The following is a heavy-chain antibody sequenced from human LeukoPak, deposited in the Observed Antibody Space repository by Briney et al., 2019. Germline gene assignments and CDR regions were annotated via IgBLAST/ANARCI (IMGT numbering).Heavy chain of an antibody. V-gene: IGHV1-8*01. D-gene: IGHD6-19*01. CDR3: ARELVAGTLYYYYYGMDV. CDR2: MNPNSGNT. Sequence: ASVKVSCKASGYTFTSHDINWVRQATGQGLEWMGWMNPNSGNTGYAQKFQGRVTMTRNTSISTAYMELSSLRSEDTAVYYCARELVAGTLYYYYYGMDVWGQGTTVTVSS. J-gene: IGHJ6*02. CDR1: GYTFTSHD.